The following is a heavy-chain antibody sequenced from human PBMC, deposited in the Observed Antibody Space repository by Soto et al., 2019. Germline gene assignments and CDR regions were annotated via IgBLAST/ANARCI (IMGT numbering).Heavy chain of an antibody. CDR2: VYHSGST. D-gene: IGHD3-10*01. J-gene: IGHJ2*01. CDR3: ARADGRGWYFDV. Sequence: QVQLQESGPGVVKSSETLSLACAGSSGSISTINWWSWVRQPPGKGLEWIGEVYHSGSTNYNTSLKSRVTISVDKSNNRFSLRLSSVTVADTAVYYCARADGRGWYFDVWGRGTLVTVSS. V-gene: IGHV4-4*02. CDR1: SGSISTINW.